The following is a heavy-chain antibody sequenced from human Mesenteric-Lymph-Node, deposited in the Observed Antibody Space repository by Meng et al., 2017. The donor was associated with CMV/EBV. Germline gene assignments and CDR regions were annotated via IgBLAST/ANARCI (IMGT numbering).Heavy chain of an antibody. CDR3: ARGGYTGYFDY. V-gene: IGHV4-61*01. J-gene: IGHJ4*02. CDR2: IYYSGST. CDR1: GGSVSSGSYY. Sequence: SETLSLTCTVSGGSVSSGSYYWSWIRQPPGKGLEWIGYIYYSGSTNYNPSLKSRVTKSVDTSKNQFSLKLSSVTAADTAVYYCARGGYTGYFDYWGQGTLVTVSS. D-gene: IGHD2-2*02.